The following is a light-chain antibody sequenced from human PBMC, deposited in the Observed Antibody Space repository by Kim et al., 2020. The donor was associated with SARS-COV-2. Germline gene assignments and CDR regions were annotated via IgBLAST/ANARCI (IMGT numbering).Light chain of an antibody. J-gene: IGLJ2*01. CDR2: YDS. V-gene: IGLV3-21*04. CDR3: QVWDSSSDHPV. CDR1: NIGSKS. Sequence: SYELTQPPSVSVAPGKTARTTCGGNNIGSKSVHWYQQKPGQAPVLVIYYDSDRPSGIPERFSGSNSGNTATLTISRVEAGDEADYYCQVWDSSSDHPVFGGGNQLTVL.